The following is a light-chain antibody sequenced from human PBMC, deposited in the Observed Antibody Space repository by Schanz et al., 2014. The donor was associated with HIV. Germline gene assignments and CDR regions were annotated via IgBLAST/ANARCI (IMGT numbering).Light chain of an antibody. CDR2: EST. CDR3: SSYTSSSTLV. CDR1: SNDIGSYNL. Sequence: QSALTQPASVSGSPGQSITISCTGSSNDIGSYNLLSWYQQYPGKAPKLMIYESTKRPSGVSNRFSGSKSGNTASLTISGLQAEDEADYYCSSYTSSSTLVFGGGTKLTVL. V-gene: IGLV2-14*02. J-gene: IGLJ2*01.